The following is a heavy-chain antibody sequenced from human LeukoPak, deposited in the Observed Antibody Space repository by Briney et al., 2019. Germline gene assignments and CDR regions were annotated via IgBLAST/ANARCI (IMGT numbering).Heavy chain of an antibody. D-gene: IGHD6-13*01. CDR2: INHSGST. Sequence: PSETLSLTCAVYGGSFSGYYWSWIRQPPGKGLEWIGEINHSGSTNYNPSLKSRVTISVDTSKNQFSLQLNSVTPEDTAVYYCARDGRGYSSTWYVGYWGQGTLVTVSS. CDR3: ARDGRGYSSTWYVGY. J-gene: IGHJ4*02. V-gene: IGHV4-34*01. CDR1: GGSFSGYY.